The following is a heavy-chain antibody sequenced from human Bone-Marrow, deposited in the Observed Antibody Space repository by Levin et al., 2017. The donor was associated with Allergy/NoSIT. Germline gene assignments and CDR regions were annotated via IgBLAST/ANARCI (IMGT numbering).Heavy chain of an antibody. CDR3: ARGSLLRSGFTTGRYDYYMDV. J-gene: IGHJ6*03. V-gene: IGHV1-69*01. CDR2: IIPIFGTA. CDR1: GGTFSSYA. Sequence: KISCKASGGTFSSYAISWVRQAPGQGLEWMGGIIPIFGTANYAQKFQGRVTITADESTSTAYMELSSLRSEDTAVYYCARGSLLRSGFTTGRYDYYMDVWGKGTTVTVSS. D-gene: IGHD3-3*01.